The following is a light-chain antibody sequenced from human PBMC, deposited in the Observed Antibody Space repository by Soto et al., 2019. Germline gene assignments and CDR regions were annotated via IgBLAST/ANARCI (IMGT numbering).Light chain of an antibody. CDR3: QQRSSWWT. Sequence: EIVLTQSPATLSLSPGERATLSFRASQSIRTYLAWYQQKPGQAPRLLMYDASTRATDIPARFSGSGSGTDFSLTINSLAPEDLAVYYCQQRSSWWTFGQGTKVDIK. J-gene: IGKJ1*01. CDR1: QSIRTY. V-gene: IGKV3-11*01. CDR2: DAS.